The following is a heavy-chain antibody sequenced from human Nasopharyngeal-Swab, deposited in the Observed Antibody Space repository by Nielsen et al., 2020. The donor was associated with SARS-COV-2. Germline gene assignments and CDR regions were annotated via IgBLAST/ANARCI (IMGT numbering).Heavy chain of an antibody. CDR1: GFTFSSYW. J-gene: IGHJ4*02. D-gene: IGHD3-22*01. Sequence: GGSLRLSCAASGFTFSSYWMTWVRQAPGKGLEWVANIKHDGSAKYYADSVKGRFTISRDNAKSSLHLQMNSLRAEDTAVYYCARAPKRGSSGYQVVYWGQGTLVTVSS. CDR2: IKHDGSAK. V-gene: IGHV3-7*03. CDR3: ARAPKRGSSGYQVVY.